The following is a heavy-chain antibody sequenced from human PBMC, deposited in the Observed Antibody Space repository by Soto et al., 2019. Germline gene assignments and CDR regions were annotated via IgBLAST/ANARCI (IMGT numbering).Heavy chain of an antibody. CDR2: ISWDGGST. CDR3: ARGNDFWSGYPRNYYYGMDV. J-gene: IGHJ6*02. D-gene: IGHD3-3*01. CDR1: GFTFDDYT. V-gene: IGHV3-43*01. Sequence: PGGSLRLSCAASGFTFDDYTMHWVRQAPGKGLEWVSLISWDGGSTYYADSVKGRFTISRDNSKNSLYLQMNSLRTEDTALYYCARGNDFWSGYPRNYYYGMDVWGQGTTVTVSS.